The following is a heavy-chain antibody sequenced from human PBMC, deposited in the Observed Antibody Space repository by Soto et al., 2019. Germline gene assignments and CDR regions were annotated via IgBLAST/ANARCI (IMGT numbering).Heavy chain of an antibody. D-gene: IGHD2-15*01. V-gene: IGHV4-30-4*01. CDR1: GGSISSGDYY. CDR2: IYYSGST. Sequence: SETLSLTCTVSGGSISSGDYYWSWIRQPPGKGLEWIGYIYYSGSTYYNPSLKSRVTISVDTSKNQFSLKLSSVTAADTAVCYCAVGYCSGGSCYPFDPWGQGTLVTVSS. J-gene: IGHJ5*02. CDR3: AVGYCSGGSCYPFDP.